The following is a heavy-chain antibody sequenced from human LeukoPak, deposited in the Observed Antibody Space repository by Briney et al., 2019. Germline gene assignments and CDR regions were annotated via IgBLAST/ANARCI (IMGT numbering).Heavy chain of an antibody. CDR3: ARHPPQGYSSGLYYFDY. Sequence: PSETLSLTCTVSGGSISSYYWSWIRQPPGKGLEWIGYIYDSGRTNYNPSLKSRVTISVDTSKNQFSLKLSSVTAADTAVYYCARHPPQGYSSGLYYFDYWGRGTLVTVSS. CDR2: IYDSGRT. J-gene: IGHJ4*02. D-gene: IGHD6-19*01. CDR1: GGSISSYY. V-gene: IGHV4-59*08.